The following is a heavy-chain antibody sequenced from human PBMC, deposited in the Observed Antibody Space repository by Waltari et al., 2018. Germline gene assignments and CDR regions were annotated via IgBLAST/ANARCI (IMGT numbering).Heavy chain of an antibody. CDR1: GGTFSSSA. D-gene: IGHD3-9*01. CDR3: ARDWDWNWFDP. J-gene: IGHJ5*02. V-gene: IGHV1-69*13. Sequence: QVPLVQSGAEVKKPGSSVKISCKASGGTFSSSAIRWGRQAPGQGLEGMGGIIPIFGTANYAQKFQGRVTITADESTSTAYMELSSLRSEDTAVYYCARDWDWNWFDPWGQGTLVTVSS. CDR2: IIPIFGTA.